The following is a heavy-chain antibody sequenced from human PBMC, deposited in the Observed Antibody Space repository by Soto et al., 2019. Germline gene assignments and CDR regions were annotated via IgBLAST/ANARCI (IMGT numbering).Heavy chain of an antibody. D-gene: IGHD3-10*01. V-gene: IGHV4-59*08. CDR2: IYFRGST. Sequence: SETLSLTCTVSGGSISSYYWSWIRQPPGKGLEWIGYIYFRGSTNYNPSLKSRVTISVDTSKNQFSLKLSPVTAADTAVYYCASHMVRGVPFGYWGQGTLVTVSS. J-gene: IGHJ4*02. CDR1: GGSISSYY. CDR3: ASHMVRGVPFGY.